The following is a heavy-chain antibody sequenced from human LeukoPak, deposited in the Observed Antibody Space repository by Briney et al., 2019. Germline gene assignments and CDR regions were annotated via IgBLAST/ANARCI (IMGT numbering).Heavy chain of an antibody. V-gene: IGHV1-8*03. CDR3: ARPRIVGADDAFDI. J-gene: IGHJ3*02. Sequence: ASVKASCKASGYTFTSYDINWVRQATGQGLEWMGWMNPNSGNTAYAQKFQGRVTIIRNTSISTAYMELSSLTSEDTAVYYCARPRIVGADDAFDIWGQGTMVTVSS. D-gene: IGHD1-26*01. CDR1: GYTFTSYD. CDR2: MNPNSGNT.